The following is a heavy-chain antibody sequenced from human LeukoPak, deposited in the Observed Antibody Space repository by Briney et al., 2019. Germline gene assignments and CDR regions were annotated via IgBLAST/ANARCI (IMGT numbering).Heavy chain of an antibody. D-gene: IGHD6-19*01. CDR3: TRVALAGTLWIYYMDV. V-gene: IGHV3-49*04. CDR2: IRSKAYGGTT. Sequence: GGSLRLSCTASGFTFGDYAMTWVRQAPGKGLEWVGFIRSKAYGGTTEYAASVKGRFTISRDDSKSIAYLQMNSLKTEDTAVYYCTRVALAGTLWIYYMDVWGKGTTVTVSS. J-gene: IGHJ6*03. CDR1: GFTFGDYA.